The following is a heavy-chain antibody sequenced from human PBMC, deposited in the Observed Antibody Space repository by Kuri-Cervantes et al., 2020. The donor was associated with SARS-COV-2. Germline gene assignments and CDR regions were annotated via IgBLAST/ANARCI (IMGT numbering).Heavy chain of an antibody. CDR2: INPSGGST. V-gene: IGHV1-46*01. J-gene: IGHJ3*02. CDR3: ARDIGDWNPDGFDI. CDR1: GYTFTGYY. Sequence: ASVKVSCKASGYTFTGYYMHWVRQAPGQGLEWMGIINPSGGSTSYAQKFQGRVTMTRDTSTSTAYMELSSLRFEDAAVYYCARDIGDWNPDGFDIWGQGTMVTVSS. D-gene: IGHD1-1*01.